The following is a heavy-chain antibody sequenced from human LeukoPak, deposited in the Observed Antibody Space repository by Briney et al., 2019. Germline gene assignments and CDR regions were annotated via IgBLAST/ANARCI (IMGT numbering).Heavy chain of an antibody. D-gene: IGHD6-19*01. J-gene: IGHJ4*02. V-gene: IGHV4-39*01. CDR2: VCYSGST. CDR3: ARVGVWSSGWYIDY. Sequence: KPSETLSLTCTVSGGSISSSSYYWGWIRQPPGKGLEWIGSVCYSGSTYYNPSLKSRVTISVDTSKNQFSLKLSSVTAADTAVYYCARVGVWSSGWYIDYWGQGTLVTVSS. CDR1: GGSISSSSYY.